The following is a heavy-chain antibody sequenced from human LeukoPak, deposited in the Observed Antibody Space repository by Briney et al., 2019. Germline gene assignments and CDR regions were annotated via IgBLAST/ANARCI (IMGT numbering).Heavy chain of an antibody. V-gene: IGHV3-48*04. D-gene: IGHD3-16*01. CDR3: ARDFGPRLYAFDV. Sequence: GGSLRLSCAASGFTFSSYSMNWVRQAPGKGLEWLSYISVSSRNIIDYADSVKGRFTISRDDAKNSLYLQMNSLRAEDTAVYFCARDFGPRLYAFDVWGQGTMITVSS. CDR2: ISVSSRNII. J-gene: IGHJ3*01. CDR1: GFTFSSYS.